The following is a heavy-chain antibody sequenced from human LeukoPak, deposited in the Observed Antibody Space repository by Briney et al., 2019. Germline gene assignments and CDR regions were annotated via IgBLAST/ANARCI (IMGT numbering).Heavy chain of an antibody. Sequence: ASVKVSCKASGYTFTSYGISWVRQAPGQGLEWMGWISAYNGNTNYAQKLQGRVTMTTDTSTSTAYMELRSLRSEDTAVYYCARRSYYYDSSGYPDYWFDPWGQGTLVTVSS. V-gene: IGHV1-18*01. CDR1: GYTFTSYG. J-gene: IGHJ5*02. CDR3: ARRSYYYDSSGYPDYWFDP. D-gene: IGHD3-22*01. CDR2: ISAYNGNT.